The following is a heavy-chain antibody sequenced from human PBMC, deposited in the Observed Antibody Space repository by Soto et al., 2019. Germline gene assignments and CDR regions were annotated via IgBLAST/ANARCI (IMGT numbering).Heavy chain of an antibody. CDR2: IIPIFGTA. V-gene: IGHV1-69*13. Sequence: ASVKVSCKASGGTFSSYAISWVRQAPGQGLEWMGGIIPIFGTANYAQKFQGGVTITADESTSTAYMELSSLRSEDTAVYYCASIYSLGRYYYYGMDVWGQGTTVTVSS. D-gene: IGHD4-4*01. J-gene: IGHJ6*02. CDR1: GGTFSSYA. CDR3: ASIYSLGRYYYYGMDV.